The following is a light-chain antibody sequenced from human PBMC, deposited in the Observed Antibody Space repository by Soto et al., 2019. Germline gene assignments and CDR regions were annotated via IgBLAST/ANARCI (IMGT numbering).Light chain of an antibody. CDR3: CSYTGCSTHV. Sequence: QTVVTQPASVSGSPGQSITISCTGTSSDVGGYNFVSWYQQHPGKAPKLIIYDVSNRPSGVSYRFSGSKSGNTASLTISGLQAEDEADYYCCSYTGCSTHVFGPGTKVTVL. V-gene: IGLV2-14*01. J-gene: IGLJ1*01. CDR1: SSDVGGYNF. CDR2: DVS.